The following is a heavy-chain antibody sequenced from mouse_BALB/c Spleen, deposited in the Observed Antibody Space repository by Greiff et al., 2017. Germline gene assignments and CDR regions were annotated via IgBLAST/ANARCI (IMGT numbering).Heavy chain of an antibody. CDR3: ARGLRRLNYAMDY. J-gene: IGHJ4*01. CDR1: GYSFTSYN. V-gene: IGHV1S135*01. D-gene: IGHD1-2*01. CDR2: IDPYNGGT. Sequence: VQLHQSGPELVKPGASVKVSCNASGYSFTSYNMCWVMQSHGKSLEWIGYIDPYNGGTSYNQKFKGKATLTVDKSSSTAYMHLNSLTSEDSAVYYCARGLRRLNYAMDYWGQGTSVTVSS.